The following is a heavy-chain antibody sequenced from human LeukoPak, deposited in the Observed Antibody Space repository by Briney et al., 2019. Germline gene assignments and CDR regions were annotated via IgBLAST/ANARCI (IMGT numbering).Heavy chain of an antibody. V-gene: IGHV4-39*01. CDR3: VSPRGFSYGYFDY. J-gene: IGHJ4*02. CDR1: GGSISSSSAY. D-gene: IGHD5-18*01. Sequence: SETLSPTCAVSGGSISSSSAYWGWIRQPPGKGLEWIGSIYYSKNTYYNPSLKSRVTISADTSKNQFSLTLGSVSATDTAVYYCVSPRGFSYGYFDYWGQGTLVTVSS. CDR2: IYYSKNT.